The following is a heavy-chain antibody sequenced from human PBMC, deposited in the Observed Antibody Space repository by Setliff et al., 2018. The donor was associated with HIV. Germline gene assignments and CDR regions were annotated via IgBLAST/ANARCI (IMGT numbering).Heavy chain of an antibody. J-gene: IGHJ6*02. Sequence: LRLSCAASGFTFSSYWMSWVRQAPGKGLEWVANIKQDGSEKYYVDSVTGRFTISRDNAKNTLYMQMNSLRAEDTAVYYCARPYTVWVYGMDVWGQGTTVTVSS. CDR1: GFTFSSYW. D-gene: IGHD2-8*01. CDR3: ARPYTVWVYGMDV. CDR2: IKQDGSEK. V-gene: IGHV3-7*01.